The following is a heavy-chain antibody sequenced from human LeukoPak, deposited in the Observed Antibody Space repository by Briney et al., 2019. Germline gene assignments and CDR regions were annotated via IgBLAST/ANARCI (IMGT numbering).Heavy chain of an antibody. CDR3: ARGGYSYGYGDY. CDR2: INHSGST. D-gene: IGHD5-18*01. V-gene: IGHV4-34*01. CDR1: GGSFSGYY. Sequence: PSETLSLTCAVYGGSFSGYYWSWIRQPPGKGLEWIGEINHSGSTNYNPSLKSRVTISVDTSKNQFSLKLSSVTAADTAVYYCARGGYSYGYGDYWGRGTLVTVSS. J-gene: IGHJ4*02.